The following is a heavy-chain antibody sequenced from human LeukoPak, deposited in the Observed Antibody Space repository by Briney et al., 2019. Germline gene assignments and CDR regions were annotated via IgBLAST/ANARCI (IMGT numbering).Heavy chain of an antibody. V-gene: IGHV4-59*08. J-gene: IGHJ5*02. CDR2: ISYSGST. Sequence: SETLSLTCTVSGGSISSYYWSWIRQPPGKGLEWIGYISYSGSTNYNPSLKSRVTISVDTSKNQFSLKLTSVTAADTAVYYCAKHSIRFDPWGQGTLVTVSS. CDR3: AKHSIRFDP. CDR1: GGSISSYY.